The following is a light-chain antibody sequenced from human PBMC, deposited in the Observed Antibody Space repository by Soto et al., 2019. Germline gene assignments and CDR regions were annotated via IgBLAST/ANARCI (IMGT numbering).Light chain of an antibody. J-gene: IGKJ4*01. CDR2: ASS. V-gene: IGKV1-39*01. CDR1: QSISTF. Sequence: DIQMTQSPCSLSASVGDRVTITCRASQSISTFVNWYQQKGGKAPKLLIHASSTLPSGVPSRFSGTGSGTDFTLTISDLQPEDCATYYCQQTYSNRLSFGGGTKVDI. CDR3: QQTYSNRLS.